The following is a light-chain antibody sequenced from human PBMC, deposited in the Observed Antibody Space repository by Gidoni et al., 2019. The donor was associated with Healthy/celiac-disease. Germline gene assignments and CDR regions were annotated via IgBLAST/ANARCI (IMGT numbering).Light chain of an antibody. Sequence: EIVMTQSPATLSVSPGERATLSCRASQRVSSNLAWYQQQPGQAPRSLIYGASTRATGITARFSGSGSGTEFTLTSSSLQSEEFVVYYCQQYNNWPLYTFGQGTKLEIK. CDR1: QRVSSN. CDR2: GAS. CDR3: QQYNNWPLYT. J-gene: IGKJ2*01. V-gene: IGKV3-15*01.